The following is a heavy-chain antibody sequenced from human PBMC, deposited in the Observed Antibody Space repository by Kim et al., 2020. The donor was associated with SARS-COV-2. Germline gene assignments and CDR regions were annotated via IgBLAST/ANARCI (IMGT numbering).Heavy chain of an antibody. Sequence: GGSLRLSCAASGFTFSSYAMHWVRQAPGKGLEWVAVISYDGSNKYYADSVKGRFTISRDNSKNTLYLQMNSLRAEDTAVYYCARDHEQWLLNGGFYFDYWGQGTLVTVSS. CDR3: ARDHEQWLLNGGFYFDY. D-gene: IGHD6-19*01. V-gene: IGHV3-30-3*01. CDR2: ISYDGSNK. CDR1: GFTFSSYA. J-gene: IGHJ4*02.